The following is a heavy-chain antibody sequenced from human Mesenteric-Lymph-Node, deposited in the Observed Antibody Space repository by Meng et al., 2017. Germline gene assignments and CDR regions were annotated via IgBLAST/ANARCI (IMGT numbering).Heavy chain of an antibody. Sequence: LHLLQSGPGLVKPSETLSPTCTVSVGSISSSSYYWGWIRQPPGKGLEWIGSIYYSGSTYYNPSLKSRVTISVDTSKNQFSLKLSSVTAADTAVYYCASPLGILGIVDLWGRGTLVTVSS. V-gene: IGHV4-39*01. D-gene: IGHD7-27*01. CDR1: VGSISSSSYY. J-gene: IGHJ2*01. CDR3: ASPLGILGIVDL. CDR2: IYYSGST.